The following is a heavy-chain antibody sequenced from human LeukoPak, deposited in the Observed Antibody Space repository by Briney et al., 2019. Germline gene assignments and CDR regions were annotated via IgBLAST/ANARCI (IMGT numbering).Heavy chain of an antibody. CDR1: GYSFTSYW. Sequence: GESLKISCKGSGYSFTSYWIGWVRQMPGKGLEWMGIIYPGDSDTRYSPCFKGQGTNSADKSISTVYRQWSSLKALDTAMYYCAIGGLSGWYYDYWGQGTLVTVSS. V-gene: IGHV5-51*01. D-gene: IGHD6-19*01. CDR3: AIGGLSGWYYDY. CDR2: IYPGDSDT. J-gene: IGHJ4*02.